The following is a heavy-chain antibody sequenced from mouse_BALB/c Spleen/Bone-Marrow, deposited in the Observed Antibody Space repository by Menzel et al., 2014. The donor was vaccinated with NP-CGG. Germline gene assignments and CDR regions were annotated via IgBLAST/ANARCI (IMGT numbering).Heavy chain of an antibody. CDR1: GFAFRSYD. Sequence: EVMLVESGGGLVKPGGSLKLSCAASGFAFRSYDMSWVRQTPEKRLEWVATISSGGSYTYYPDSVKGRFTISRDNARNTLYLQMSSLRSEDTALYYCARPLTGAYFDYWGQGTTLTVSS. J-gene: IGHJ2*01. CDR3: ARPLTGAYFDY. D-gene: IGHD4-1*01. CDR2: ISSGGSYT. V-gene: IGHV5-9*02.